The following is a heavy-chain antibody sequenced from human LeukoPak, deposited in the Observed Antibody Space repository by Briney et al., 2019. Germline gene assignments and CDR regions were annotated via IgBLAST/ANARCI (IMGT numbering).Heavy chain of an antibody. Sequence: SETLSLTCTVSGVSISSSNSYWGWIRQPPGKGLEWIGSIYYSGNTYYNASLKSQVSISIDTSKNQFSLKLSSVTAADTAVYYCARVGGSGHYYYYYMDVWGKGTTVTISS. CDR3: ARVGGSGHYYYYYMDV. CDR2: IYYSGNT. J-gene: IGHJ6*03. D-gene: IGHD3-10*01. V-gene: IGHV4-39*07. CDR1: GVSISSSNSY.